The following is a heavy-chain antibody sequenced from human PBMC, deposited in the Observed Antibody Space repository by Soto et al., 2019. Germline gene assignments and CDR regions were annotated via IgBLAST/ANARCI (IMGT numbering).Heavy chain of an antibody. CDR2: ISAYNGNT. D-gene: IGHD5-18*01. CDR1: GYTFTSYG. Sequence: QVQLLQSGAEVKKPGASVKVSCKASGYTFTSYGVSWVRQAPGQGLEWMGWISAYNGNTNYAQKLQGRVTMTTDTPTSTAYTELRSLRSDDTAVYYCARGFPDTAMVLYPIAFDPWGQGTLVTVSS. CDR3: ARGFPDTAMVLYPIAFDP. J-gene: IGHJ5*02. V-gene: IGHV1-18*01.